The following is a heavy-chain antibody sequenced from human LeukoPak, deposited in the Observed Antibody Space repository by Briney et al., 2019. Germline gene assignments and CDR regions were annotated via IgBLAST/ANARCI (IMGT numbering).Heavy chain of an antibody. CDR3: ARGRKGRQHEPHY. J-gene: IGHJ4*02. Sequence: KASETLSLTCAVYGGSFSGYYWSGIRQPPGKGLEWIGEINHSGSTNYNPSLKSRVTISVDTSKNQFSLKLSSVTAADTAVYYCARGRKGRQHEPHYWGQGTLVTVSS. V-gene: IGHV4-34*01. D-gene: IGHD1-1*01. CDR2: INHSGST. CDR1: GGSFSGYY.